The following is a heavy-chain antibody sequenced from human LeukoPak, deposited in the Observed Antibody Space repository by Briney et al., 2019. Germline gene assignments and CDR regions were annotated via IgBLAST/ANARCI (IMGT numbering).Heavy chain of an antibody. D-gene: IGHD2-15*01. CDR1: GGSFSGYY. Sequence: PSETLSLTCAVYGGSFSGYYWSWIRQPPGKGLEWIGEINHSGSTNYNPSLKSRVTISVDTSKNQFSLKLSSVTAADTAVYYCAGGIPYCSGGSCYSDYWGQGTLVTVSS. CDR2: INHSGST. V-gene: IGHV4-34*01. CDR3: AGGIPYCSGGSCYSDY. J-gene: IGHJ4*02.